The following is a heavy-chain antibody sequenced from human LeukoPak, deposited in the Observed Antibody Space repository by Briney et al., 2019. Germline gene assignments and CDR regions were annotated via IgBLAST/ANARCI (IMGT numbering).Heavy chain of an antibody. J-gene: IGHJ3*02. CDR3: ARDGYCGGDCYSGIFDI. CDR1: GGSISSGVYY. Sequence: SETLSLTCTVSGGSISSGVYYWSWIRQRPGTGLEWIGDIYYGGSTYYNPSLKSRVAISVDTSKNQFSLKLSSVTAADTAVYYCARDGYCGGDCYSGIFDIWGQGTMVTVSS. V-gene: IGHV4-31*03. D-gene: IGHD2-21*02. CDR2: IYYGGST.